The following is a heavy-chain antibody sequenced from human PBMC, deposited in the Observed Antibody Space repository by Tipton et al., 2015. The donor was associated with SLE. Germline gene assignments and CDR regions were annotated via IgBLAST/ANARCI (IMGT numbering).Heavy chain of an antibody. J-gene: IGHJ2*01. CDR3: ARSGHIVVVVLGYFDV. CDR2: IYHSGST. Sequence: TLSLTCTVSGYSIRSGYYWGWIRQPPGKELEWIGSIYHSGSTYYNPSLKSRVTISVDTSKNQFSLKLSSVTAADTAVYYCARSGHIVVVVLGYFDVWGRGTLVTVSS. CDR1: GYSIRSGYY. V-gene: IGHV4-38-2*02. D-gene: IGHD2-21*01.